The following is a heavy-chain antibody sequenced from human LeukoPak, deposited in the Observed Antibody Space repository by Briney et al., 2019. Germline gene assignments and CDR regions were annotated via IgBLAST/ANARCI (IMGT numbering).Heavy chain of an antibody. CDR2: IYYSGST. CDR1: GGSVSGYY. Sequence: SETLSLTCTVSGGSVSGYYWSWIRQPPGKGLEWIGYIYYSGSTNHNPSLKSRVTISVDTSKNQFSLKLSSVTAADTAVYYCARGRGYNSGYCDYWGQGTLVTVSS. J-gene: IGHJ4*02. CDR3: ARGRGYNSGYCDY. D-gene: IGHD5-18*01. V-gene: IGHV4-59*02.